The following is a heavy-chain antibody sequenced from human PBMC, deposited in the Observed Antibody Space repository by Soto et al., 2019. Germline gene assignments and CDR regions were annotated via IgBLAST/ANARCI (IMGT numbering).Heavy chain of an antibody. CDR3: ARDPLWGTAMVLWYFDL. Sequence: PGGSLRLSCAASGFTFSDYYMNWVRQAPGKGLEWVSYISSSSSTIYYADSVKGRFTISRDNAKNSLYLQMNSLRAEDTAVYYCARDPLWGTAMVLWYFDLWGRGTLVTVSS. J-gene: IGHJ2*01. CDR1: GFTFSDYY. D-gene: IGHD5-18*01. CDR2: ISSSSSTI. V-gene: IGHV3-48*01.